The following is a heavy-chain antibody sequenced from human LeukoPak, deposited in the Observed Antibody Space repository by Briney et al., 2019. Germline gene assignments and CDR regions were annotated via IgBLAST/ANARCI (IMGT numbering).Heavy chain of an antibody. D-gene: IGHD6-25*01. Sequence: SETLSLTCAVYGGSFSGYYWSWIRQPPGKGLEWIGEINHSGSTNYNPSLKSRVTISVNTSKNQFSLKLSSVTAADTAVYYCARPRTAATSIGSGAKYYFDYWGQGTLDTVSS. CDR2: INHSGST. CDR3: ARPRTAATSIGSGAKYYFDY. CDR1: GGSFSGYY. V-gene: IGHV4-34*01. J-gene: IGHJ4*02.